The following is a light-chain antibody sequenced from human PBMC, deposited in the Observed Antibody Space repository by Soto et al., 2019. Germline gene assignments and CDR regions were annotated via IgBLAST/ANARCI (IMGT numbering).Light chain of an antibody. J-gene: IGKJ2*01. V-gene: IGKV3-20*01. CDR2: GAS. CDR1: QSVSSSY. Sequence: EIVLTQSPGTLSLSPGERATLSCRASQSVSSSYLAWYQQKPGQAPRLLIYGASSRATGIPDRFSGSGSGTDFTLTNSRLEPEDFGVYYCQQYGSSPMFTFGQGTKLEIK. CDR3: QQYGSSPMFT.